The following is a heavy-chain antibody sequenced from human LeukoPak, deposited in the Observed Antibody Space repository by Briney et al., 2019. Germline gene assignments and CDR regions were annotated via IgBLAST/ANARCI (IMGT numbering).Heavy chain of an antibody. CDR3: ARDLRVVITGSFDS. Sequence: GGSLRLSCVASGFTFSSYSMNWVRQAPGKGLEWVSGINWNGDSTDYADSVKGRFTISRDNAKNSLYLQMNSLRAEDTALYYCARDLRVVITGSFDSWGQGTLVTVSS. V-gene: IGHV3-20*04. J-gene: IGHJ4*02. CDR2: INWNGDST. D-gene: IGHD3-22*01. CDR1: GFTFSSYS.